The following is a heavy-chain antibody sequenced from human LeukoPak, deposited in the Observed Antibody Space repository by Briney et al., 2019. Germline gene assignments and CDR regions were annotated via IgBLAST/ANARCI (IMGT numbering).Heavy chain of an antibody. J-gene: IGHJ4*02. V-gene: IGHV3-11*04. CDR2: ISSSGSTI. D-gene: IGHD3-3*01. Sequence: GGSLGLSCAASGFTFSKYAMSWVRQAPGKGLEWVSYISSSGSTIYYADSVKGRFTISRDNAKNSLYLQMNSLRVEDTAVYYCARGLPNYDWCADYWGQGTLVTVSS. CDR1: GFTFSKYA. CDR3: ARGLPNYDWCADY.